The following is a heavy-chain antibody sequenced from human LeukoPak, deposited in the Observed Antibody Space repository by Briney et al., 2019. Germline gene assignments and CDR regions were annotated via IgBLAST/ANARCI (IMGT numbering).Heavy chain of an antibody. CDR1: GFTFRHHD. CDR2: ISSDGDNE. J-gene: IGHJ4*02. V-gene: IGHV3-30*03. CDR3: SIEDNYDSSGYGDY. D-gene: IGHD3-22*01. Sequence: GGSLRLSCAASGFTFRHHDMHWVRQAPGKGLEWVAIISSDGDNEYYADSVKGRFTISRDNSKNTLYLQMNSLSPEDTSVYYCSIEDNYDSSGYGDYWGQGSLVTVSS.